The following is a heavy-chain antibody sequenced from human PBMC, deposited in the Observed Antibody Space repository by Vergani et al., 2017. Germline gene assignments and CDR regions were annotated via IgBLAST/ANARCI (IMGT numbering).Heavy chain of an antibody. CDR3: ARDAPVCSNTSCYVAGGFDY. Sequence: QVQLVQSGAEVKKPGASVKVSCNASGYTFTSYAMHWVRQAPGQRREWMGWIHAGNGNTKYSQKFKGRGTITRDTSASTAYMEVSSLRSEVTAVYYCARDAPVCSNTSCYVAGGFDYWGQGTLVTVSS. CDR1: GYTFTSYA. CDR2: IHAGNGNT. J-gene: IGHJ4*02. D-gene: IGHD2-2*01. V-gene: IGHV1-3*01.